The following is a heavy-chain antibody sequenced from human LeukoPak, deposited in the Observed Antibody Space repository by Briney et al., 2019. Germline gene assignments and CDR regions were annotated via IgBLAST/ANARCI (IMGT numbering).Heavy chain of an antibody. Sequence: SETLSLTCAVYGGSFRGYYWSWIRQPPGKGLEWIGEINHSGSTNYNPSLKSRVTISVDTSKNQFSLKLSSVTAADTAVYYCASSRYYYYYGMDVWGQGTTVTVSS. CDR3: ASSRYYYYYGMDV. J-gene: IGHJ6*02. CDR1: GGSFRGYY. CDR2: INHSGST. V-gene: IGHV4-34*01.